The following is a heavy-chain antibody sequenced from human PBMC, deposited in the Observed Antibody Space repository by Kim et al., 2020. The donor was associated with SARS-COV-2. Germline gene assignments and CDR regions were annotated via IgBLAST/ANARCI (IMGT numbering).Heavy chain of an antibody. CDR3: ARVRDGYII. D-gene: IGHD5-12*01. J-gene: IGHJ4*02. CDR2: GST. Sequence: GSTTYTPSLKSRVTISVDTSKNQFSLKLSSVTAADTAVYYCARVRDGYIIWGQGTLVTVSS. V-gene: IGHV4-34*01.